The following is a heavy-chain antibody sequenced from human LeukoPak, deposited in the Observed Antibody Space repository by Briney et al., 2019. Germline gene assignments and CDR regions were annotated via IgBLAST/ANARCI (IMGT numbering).Heavy chain of an antibody. D-gene: IGHD3-22*01. CDR2: IYHSGST. CDR1: GGSISSSNW. CDR3: ARNKAAGVITTLYYYVMDV. J-gene: IGHJ6*02. V-gene: IGHV4-4*02. Sequence: SGTLSLTCAVSGGSISSSNWWSWVRQPPGKGLEWIGEIYHSGSTNYNPSLKSRVTISVDKSKNQFSLKLSSVTAADTAVYYCARNKAAGVITTLYYYVMDVWGQGPRSPSP.